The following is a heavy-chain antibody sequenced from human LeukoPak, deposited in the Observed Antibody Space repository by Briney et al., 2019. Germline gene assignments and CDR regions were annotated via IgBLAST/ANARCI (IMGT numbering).Heavy chain of an antibody. CDR3: ARDGGYMVRGVIVYYGMDV. V-gene: IGHV1-2*02. Sequence: ASVKVSCKASGYTFTGYYMHWVRQAPGQGLEWMGWINPNSGGTNYAQKFQGRVTMTRDTSISTAYMELSSLRSGDTAVYYCARDGGYMVRGVIVYYGMDVWGQGTTVTVSS. CDR1: GYTFTGYY. CDR2: INPNSGGT. D-gene: IGHD3-10*01. J-gene: IGHJ6*02.